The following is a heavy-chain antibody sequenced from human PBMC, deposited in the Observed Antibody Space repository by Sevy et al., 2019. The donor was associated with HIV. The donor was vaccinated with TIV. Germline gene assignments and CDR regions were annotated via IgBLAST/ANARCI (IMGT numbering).Heavy chain of an antibody. CDR2: IKQDGSEK. V-gene: IGHV3-7*01. CDR1: GFTFRRYL. J-gene: IGHJ4*02. Sequence: GGSLRLSCAASGFTFRRYLMSWVRQAPGKGLEWVANIKQDGSEKYYVDSVKGRFTMSRDNAKNSLYLQMNSLRAEDTAVYYCTKMKDDSSGFHLDYWGQGTLVTVSS. D-gene: IGHD3-22*01. CDR3: TKMKDDSSGFHLDY.